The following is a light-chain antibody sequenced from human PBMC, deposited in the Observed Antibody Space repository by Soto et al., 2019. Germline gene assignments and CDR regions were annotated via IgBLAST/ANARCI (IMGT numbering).Light chain of an antibody. V-gene: IGKV3-20*01. CDR2: AAS. J-gene: IGKJ2*01. CDR3: QQYGSSSYT. Sequence: EIVLTQSPGTLSLSPGERATLSCRASQSISSSYLEWYQQKPGQAPRLLIYAASSRATGIPDRFSGSGSGTDFTLTISRLEPEDFAVYYCQQYGSSSYTFGQGTQLEIK. CDR1: QSISSSY.